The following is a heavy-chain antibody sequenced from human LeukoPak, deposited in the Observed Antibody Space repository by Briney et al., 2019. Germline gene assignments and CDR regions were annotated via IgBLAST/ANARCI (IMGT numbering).Heavy chain of an antibody. D-gene: IGHD3-22*01. CDR2: ISGSGGST. CDR1: GFTFSSYA. CDR3: AKGDYYDSSGYCDY. Sequence: GGSLRLSCAASGFTFSSYAMSWVRQAPGKGLEWVSAISGSGGSTYYADSVKGRFTISRDNSKTTLYLQMNSLRAEDTAVYYCAKGDYYDSSGYCDYWGQGTLVTVSS. J-gene: IGHJ4*02. V-gene: IGHV3-23*01.